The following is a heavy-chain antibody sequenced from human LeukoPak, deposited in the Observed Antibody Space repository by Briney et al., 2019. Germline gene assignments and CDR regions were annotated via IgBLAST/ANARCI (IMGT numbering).Heavy chain of an antibody. CDR1: GFTFSSYA. CDR2: ISYDGSNK. J-gene: IGHJ4*02. D-gene: IGHD6-19*01. CDR3: AREEAGYFDY. V-gene: IGHV3-30-3*01. Sequence: GRSLRLSCAASGFTFSSYAMHWVRQAPGKGLEWVAVISYDGSNKYYADSVKGRFTISRDNSKNTLYLQMNSLRAEDTAVYYCAREEAGYFDYWGQGTLVTVSS.